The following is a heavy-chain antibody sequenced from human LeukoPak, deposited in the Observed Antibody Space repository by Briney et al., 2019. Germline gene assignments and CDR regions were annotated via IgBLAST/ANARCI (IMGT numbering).Heavy chain of an antibody. CDR3: ARDLDYGDYGYYYYGMDV. CDR2: ISSSGSTI. J-gene: IGHJ6*02. CDR1: GFTFSDYY. V-gene: IGHV3-11*01. D-gene: IGHD4-17*01. Sequence: GGSLRLSCAASGFTFSDYYMSWIRQAPGKGLEWVSYISSSGSTIYYADSVKGRFTISRENAKNSLYLQMNSLRAEDTAVYYCARDLDYGDYGYYYYGMDVWGQGTTVTVSS.